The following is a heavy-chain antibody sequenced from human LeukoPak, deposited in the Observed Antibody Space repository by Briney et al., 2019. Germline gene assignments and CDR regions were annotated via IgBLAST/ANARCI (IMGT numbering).Heavy chain of an antibody. Sequence: GGSLRLSCAASGFTFSSYGMHWVRQAPGKGLEWVAVISYDGSSKYYADSVKGRFTISRDNSKNTLYLQMNSLRAEDTAVYYCARDSPSIAALDYWGQGTLVTVSS. J-gene: IGHJ4*02. CDR3: ARDSPSIAALDY. V-gene: IGHV3-30*19. D-gene: IGHD6-6*01. CDR1: GFTFSSYG. CDR2: ISYDGSSK.